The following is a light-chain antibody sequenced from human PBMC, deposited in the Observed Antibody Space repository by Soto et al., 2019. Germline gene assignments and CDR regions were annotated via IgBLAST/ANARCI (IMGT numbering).Light chain of an antibody. V-gene: IGKV3-15*01. J-gene: IGKJ3*01. Sequence: ERVMTQSPATLSVSPGERATLSCRASQSVSTNLAWYQQKPGQAPRLLIYAASTRATGVPARFSGSGSGTEFTLTISSLQSEDFAVYYCQQYNSWPPLFTFGPGTKVDIK. CDR1: QSVSTN. CDR2: AAS. CDR3: QQYNSWPPLFT.